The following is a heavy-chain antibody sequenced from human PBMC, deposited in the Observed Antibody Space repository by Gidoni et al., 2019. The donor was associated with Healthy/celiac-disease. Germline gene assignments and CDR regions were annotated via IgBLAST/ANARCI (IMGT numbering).Heavy chain of an antibody. Sequence: EVQLVESGGGLVKPGGSRRVSGAASGFTFSNDWMSGVLQAPGKGLEWVGRLKSKTDGGTTDYAAPVKGRFTISRDDSKNTLYLQMNSLKTEDTAVYYCTTATYDFWSGYYYMDVWGKGTTVTVSS. CDR1: GFTFSNDW. CDR2: LKSKTDGGTT. D-gene: IGHD3-3*01. V-gene: IGHV3-15*01. J-gene: IGHJ6*03. CDR3: TTATYDFWSGYYYMDV.